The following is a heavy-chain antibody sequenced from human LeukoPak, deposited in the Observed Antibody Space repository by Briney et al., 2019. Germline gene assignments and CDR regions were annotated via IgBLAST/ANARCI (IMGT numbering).Heavy chain of an antibody. CDR3: ARRLTQYDCFDP. Sequence: SQTLSLTCALSGDSVSSNSVTWNWIRQSPSRGLEWLGRTYYRSTWYNDYAVSVRGRITVNPDTSKNQFTLHLNSVTPEDTAVYYCARRLTQYDCFDPWGQGILVTVSS. CDR1: GDSVSSNSVT. CDR2: TYYRSTWYN. V-gene: IGHV6-1*01. D-gene: IGHD2-2*01. J-gene: IGHJ5*02.